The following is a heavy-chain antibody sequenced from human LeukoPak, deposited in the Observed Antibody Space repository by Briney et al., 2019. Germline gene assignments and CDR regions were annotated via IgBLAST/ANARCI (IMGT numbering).Heavy chain of an antibody. J-gene: IGHJ4*02. V-gene: IGHV3-9*01. CDR1: GFTFDDYA. CDR3: ARAPYGDNGYTAEVADY. Sequence: GGSLRLSCTASGFTFDDYAMHWVRQSPGKGLEWVSGITWNSDSIGYADSVKGRFTISRDNSKNTLYLQMNSLRAEDTAVYYCARAPYGDNGYTAEVADYWGQGTLVTVSS. CDR2: ITWNSDSI. D-gene: IGHD3-16*01.